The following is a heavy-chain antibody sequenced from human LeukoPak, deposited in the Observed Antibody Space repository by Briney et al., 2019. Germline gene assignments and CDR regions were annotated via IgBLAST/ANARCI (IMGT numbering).Heavy chain of an antibody. D-gene: IGHD3-22*01. CDR2: VSGSGGST. V-gene: IGHV3-23*01. CDR1: GFTFSSYA. J-gene: IGHJ6*02. CDR3: AKAGPTSGYYYRNYGMDV. Sequence: GGSLRLSCAASGFTFSSYAMSWVSQAPGKGLEWVSSVSGSGGSTYYADSVKGRFTISRDNSKNTLSLQMNSLRAEDTAVYYCAKAGPTSGYYYRNYGMDVWGQGTTVTVSS.